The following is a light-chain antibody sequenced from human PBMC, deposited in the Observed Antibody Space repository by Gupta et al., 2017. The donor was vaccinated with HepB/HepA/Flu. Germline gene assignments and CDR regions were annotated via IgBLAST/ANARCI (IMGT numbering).Light chain of an antibody. Sequence: DFHLPQSPSVLSASVGDEVTITSQASQVRRQFLNWFQQKPGQAPGLLISGVSNMQAGVPARFSGTGDGTDFALTINSLEPEDSATYFCQQYGNAPGTFGQGSKLQI. CDR3: QQYGNAPGT. J-gene: IGKJ2*02. CDR2: GVS. V-gene: IGKV1-33*01. CDR1: QVRRQF.